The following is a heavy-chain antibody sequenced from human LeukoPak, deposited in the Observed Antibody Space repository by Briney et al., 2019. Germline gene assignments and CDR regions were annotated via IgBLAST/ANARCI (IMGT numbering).Heavy chain of an antibody. CDR3: ARAPTYCGGDCYSNASDI. J-gene: IGHJ3*02. Sequence: GGSLRLSCAASGFTFSSYEMNWVRQAPGKGLEWVSYISSSGSTIYYADSVKGRFTISRDNAKNSLYLQMNSLRAEDTAVYYCARAPTYCGGDCYSNASDIWGQGTMVTVSS. CDR1: GFTFSSYE. CDR2: ISSSGSTI. D-gene: IGHD2-21*02. V-gene: IGHV3-48*03.